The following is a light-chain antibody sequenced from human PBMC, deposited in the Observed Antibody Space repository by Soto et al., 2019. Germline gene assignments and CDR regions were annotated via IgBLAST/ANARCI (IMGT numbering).Light chain of an antibody. CDR3: QQYNNWPPVYT. CDR2: GAS. J-gene: IGKJ2*01. Sequence: EIVMTQSPATLSVSPGERATLSCRASQSVSSNLAWYQQKPGLAPRLLIYGASTRAAGIPARFSGSGSGTEFTLPISSLQSEDFAVYYCQQYNNWPPVYTFGQGTKLEI. V-gene: IGKV3-15*01. CDR1: QSVSSN.